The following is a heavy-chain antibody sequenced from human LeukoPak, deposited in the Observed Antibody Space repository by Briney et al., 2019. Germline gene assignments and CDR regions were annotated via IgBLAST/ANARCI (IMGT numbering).Heavy chain of an antibody. CDR1: GYTFTSYY. CDR2: IKPSGYST. Sequence: GASVKVSCKASGYTFTSYYIHRVRQAPGQGLERAGIIKPSGYSTNYAQKLHGRVTMTRGTCTSTVYMELSSPKSAPLSDYYCAGGCNSRAEDYWGQGTLVTVSS. V-gene: IGHV1-46*01. D-gene: IGHD2-15*01. J-gene: IGHJ4*02. CDR3: AGGCNSRAEDY.